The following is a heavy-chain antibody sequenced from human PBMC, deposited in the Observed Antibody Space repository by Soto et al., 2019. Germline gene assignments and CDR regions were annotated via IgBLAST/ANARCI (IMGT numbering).Heavy chain of an antibody. CDR1: GGTFSNYA. D-gene: IGHD2-2*01. Sequence: QVQLVQSGAEVKKPGSSVKVSCKAAGGTFSNYAISWLRQAPGHGLEWMGVISPSLATANSAQKFQGRLTITAEDSTNSAYMELSSLRSEDTAIYDCASRAAGGPGGDHLLRYYYLYGMDVWGQGTTVSVSS. J-gene: IGHJ6*02. V-gene: IGHV1-69*01. CDR2: ISPSLATA. CDR3: ASRAAGGPGGDHLLRYYYLYGMDV.